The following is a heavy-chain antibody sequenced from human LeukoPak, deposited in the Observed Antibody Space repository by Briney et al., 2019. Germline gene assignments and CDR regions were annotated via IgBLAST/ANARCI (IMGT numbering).Heavy chain of an antibody. Sequence: GGSLRLSCTSSGYTASNSLMTWVRQIPGKGLEWVGLIKTKTDGETTDYAAPVKGRFTTSRDDSKNTVFLQMNMLKTDDTAVYYCSTDPAGTLVDWGQGTMVTVSS. D-gene: IGHD6-13*01. J-gene: IGHJ4*03. CDR2: IKTKTDGETT. V-gene: IGHV3-15*01. CDR1: GYTASNSL. CDR3: STDPAGTLVD.